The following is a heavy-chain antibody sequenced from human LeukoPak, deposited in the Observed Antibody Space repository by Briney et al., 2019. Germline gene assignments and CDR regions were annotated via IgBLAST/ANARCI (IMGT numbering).Heavy chain of an antibody. Sequence: GGSLRLSCAASGFTFSDYAMSWVRQAPGKGLEWVSCISGTGSTTYADSVKGRFTVSRDNAKKSLYLQMNSLRAEDTAVYYCARGVRGSNFDYWGQGTLVTVSS. CDR2: ISGTGSTT. CDR1: GFTFSDYA. D-gene: IGHD3-16*02. CDR3: ARGVRGSNFDY. J-gene: IGHJ4*02. V-gene: IGHV3-11*01.